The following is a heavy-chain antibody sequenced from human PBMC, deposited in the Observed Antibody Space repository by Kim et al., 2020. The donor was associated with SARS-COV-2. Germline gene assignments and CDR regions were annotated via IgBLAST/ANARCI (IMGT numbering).Heavy chain of an antibody. CDR1: GDTFSNYP. V-gene: IGHV1-69*06. CDR3: ATDRLNYPGPLDD. D-gene: IGHD1-7*01. CDR2: IISIFGSP. J-gene: IGHJ4*02. Sequence: SVKVSCKASGDTFSNYPFNWVRQAPGQGLEWMGGIISIFGSPNYAQKFQGRITITADKSTKTTYMELSSLTCDDTAMYFCATDRLNYPGPLDDWGQGTLVTVSS.